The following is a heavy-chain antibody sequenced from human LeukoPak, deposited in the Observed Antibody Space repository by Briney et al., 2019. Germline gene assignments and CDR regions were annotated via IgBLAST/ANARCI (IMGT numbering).Heavy chain of an antibody. V-gene: IGHV3-11*01. Sequence: RTGGSLRLSCAASGFTFSDYYMSWIRQAPGKGLEWVSYISSSGSTIYYADSVKGRFTISRDNAKNSLYLQMNSLRAEDTAVYYCARLEQQLVRGHDAFDIWGQGTMVTVSS. D-gene: IGHD6-13*01. CDR2: ISSSGSTI. CDR1: GFTFSDYY. CDR3: ARLEQQLVRGHDAFDI. J-gene: IGHJ3*02.